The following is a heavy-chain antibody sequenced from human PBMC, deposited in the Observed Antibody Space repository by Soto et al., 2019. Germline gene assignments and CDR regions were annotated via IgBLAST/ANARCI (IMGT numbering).Heavy chain of an antibody. CDR3: ARGVIH. V-gene: IGHV4-31*01. CDR2: IDYSWST. CDR1: GGSISSGCYY. J-gene: IGHJ4*02. D-gene: IGHD2-21*01. Sequence: QVQLQESGPGLVKPSQTLSLTCTVSGGSISSGCYYWSWIRQHPGKGLEWIGYIDYSWSTYYNPSLHNQVTLSVDTSKNQFSLKRSSVTAAGTDVYYCARGVIHWGQGTLVTVSS.